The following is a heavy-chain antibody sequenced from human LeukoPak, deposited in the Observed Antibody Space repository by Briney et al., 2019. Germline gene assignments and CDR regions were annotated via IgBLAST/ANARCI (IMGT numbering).Heavy chain of an antibody. CDR2: INHSGST. V-gene: IGHV4-39*07. J-gene: IGHJ4*02. Sequence: SETLSLTCTVSGGSISSGSYYWSWIRQPPGKGLEWIGEINHSGSTNYNPSLKSRVTISVDTSKNQFSLKLSSVTAADTAVYYCARTTYAAADPYYFDYWGQGTLVTVSS. CDR3: ARTTYAAADPYYFDY. D-gene: IGHD6-13*01. CDR1: GGSISSGSYY.